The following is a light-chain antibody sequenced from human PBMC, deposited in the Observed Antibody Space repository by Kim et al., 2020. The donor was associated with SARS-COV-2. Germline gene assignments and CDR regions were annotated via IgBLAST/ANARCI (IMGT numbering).Light chain of an antibody. Sequence: SASVGDRFTSPCRASQRIGNSLAWYQQKPGKVPSLRISGAFVLQPGVPSRFLGKGSGTAFTLTITSLRPEDVATYYCQKYNSAPWTFGQGTKVDIK. V-gene: IGKV1-27*01. CDR3: QKYNSAPWT. J-gene: IGKJ1*01. CDR1: QRIGNS. CDR2: GAF.